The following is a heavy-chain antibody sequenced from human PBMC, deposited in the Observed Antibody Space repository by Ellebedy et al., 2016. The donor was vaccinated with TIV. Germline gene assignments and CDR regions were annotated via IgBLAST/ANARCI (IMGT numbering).Heavy chain of an antibody. D-gene: IGHD4-11*01. CDR1: GFTLSSYV. V-gene: IGHV3-23*01. CDR3: ARDKGAVTTTLNFDY. J-gene: IGHJ4*02. Sequence: GESLKISCAAFGFTLSSYVMSWVRQAPGKRLERVAAISSDGADIYYADSVKGRFTISRDTSKNTLYLQMNSLRAADTAVYYCARDKGAVTTTLNFDYWGQGTLVTVSS. CDR2: ISSDGADI.